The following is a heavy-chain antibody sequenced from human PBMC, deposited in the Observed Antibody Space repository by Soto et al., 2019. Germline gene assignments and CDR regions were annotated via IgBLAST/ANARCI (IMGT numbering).Heavy chain of an antibody. CDR1: GGTFSSYA. CDR2: IIPIFGTA. CDR3: ARDRHPGRPCDY. J-gene: IGHJ4*02. Sequence: QVQLVQSGAEVKNPGSSVNVSCKASGGTFSSYAISWVRQAPGQGLEWMGGIIPIFGTANYAQKFQGRVTITADESTSTAYMELSSLRSEDTAVYYCARDRHPGRPCDYWGQGTLVTVSS. V-gene: IGHV1-69*01.